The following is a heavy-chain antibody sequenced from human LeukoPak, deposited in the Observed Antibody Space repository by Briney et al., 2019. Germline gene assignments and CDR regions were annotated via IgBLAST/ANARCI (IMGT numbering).Heavy chain of an antibody. CDR3: ARVWGYCSSSSCHPGRLDP. D-gene: IGHD2-2*01. Sequence: GESLKISCMASGYSFTNFWIGWVRQTPGKGLEWMGIIHPGDGGTRYSPSFQGQVTISADKSISTAFLQWRSLKASDTAMFYCARVWGYCSSSSCHPGRLDPWGQGTLVTVFS. J-gene: IGHJ5*02. CDR2: IHPGDGGT. CDR1: GYSFTNFW. V-gene: IGHV5-51*01.